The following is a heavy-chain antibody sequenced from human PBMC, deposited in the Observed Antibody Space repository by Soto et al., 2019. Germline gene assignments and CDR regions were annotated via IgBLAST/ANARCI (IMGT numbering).Heavy chain of an antibody. Sequence: QVQLVESGGGVVQPGRSLRLSCAASGFTFSSYGMHWVRQAPGKGLEWGAVISYDGSNKYYADSVKGRFTISRDNSKNTLYLQMNSLRAEDTAVYYCAKTYKRGFGELASANDYRGQGTLVTVSS. CDR3: AKTYKRGFGELASANDY. CDR2: ISYDGSNK. D-gene: IGHD3-10*01. V-gene: IGHV3-30*18. CDR1: GFTFSSYG. J-gene: IGHJ4*02.